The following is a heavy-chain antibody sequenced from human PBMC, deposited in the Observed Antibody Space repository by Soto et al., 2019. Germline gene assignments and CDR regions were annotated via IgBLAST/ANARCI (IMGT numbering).Heavy chain of an antibody. V-gene: IGHV4-39*01. CDR1: GGSISSSSYY. Sequence: SETLSLTCTVSGGSISSSSYYWGWIRQPPGKGLEWIGSIYYSGSTYYNPSLKSRVTISVDTSKNQFSLKLSSVTAADTAVYYCARHFEVMRGYSPIPGMDVWGQGTTVTVSS. CDR2: IYYSGST. J-gene: IGHJ6*02. CDR3: ARHFEVMRGYSPIPGMDV. D-gene: IGHD5-18*01.